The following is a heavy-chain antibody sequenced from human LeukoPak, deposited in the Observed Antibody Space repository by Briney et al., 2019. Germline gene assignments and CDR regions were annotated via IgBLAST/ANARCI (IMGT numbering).Heavy chain of an antibody. CDR3: ARNAGYSLNYFDY. Sequence: SQTLSLTCTVSGGSISSGGYYWSWIRQPPGKGLEWIGYIYHSGSTYYNPSLTSRVTISVDTSKNQFSLRLTSVTAADTAVYYCARNAGYSLNYFDYWGQGTLVTVSS. CDR2: IYHSGST. D-gene: IGHD2-15*01. V-gene: IGHV4-30-2*02. CDR1: GGSISSGGYY. J-gene: IGHJ4*02.